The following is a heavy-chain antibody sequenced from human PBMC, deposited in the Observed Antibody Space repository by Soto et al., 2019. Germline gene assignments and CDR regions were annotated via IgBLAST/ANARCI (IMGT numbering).Heavy chain of an antibody. CDR3: ARDGGSGLGWFDP. CDR1: GGSISSGGYY. V-gene: IGHV4-31*03. Sequence: PSEALSLTCTVSGGSISSGGYYWSWIRQHPGKGLEWIGYIYYSGSTYYNPSLKSRVTISVDTSKNQFSLKLSSVTAADTAVYYCARDGGSGLGWFDPWGQGTLVTVSS. D-gene: IGHD6-19*01. CDR2: IYYSGST. J-gene: IGHJ5*02.